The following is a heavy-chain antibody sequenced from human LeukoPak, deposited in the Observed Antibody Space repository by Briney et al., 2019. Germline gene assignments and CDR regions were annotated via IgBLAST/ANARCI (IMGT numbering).Heavy chain of an antibody. CDR2: ITWNSGNI. D-gene: IGHD3-10*01. CDR1: GFTFDDYA. J-gene: IGHJ4*02. CDR3: AGGSGSYYNPLDY. Sequence: GGSLRLSCAASGFTFDDYAMHWVRQAPGKGLEWVSGITWNSGNIGYADSLKGRFTISRDNTKNSLYLQMNSLRAEDTALYYCAGGSGSYYNPLDYWGQGTLVTVSS. V-gene: IGHV3-9*01.